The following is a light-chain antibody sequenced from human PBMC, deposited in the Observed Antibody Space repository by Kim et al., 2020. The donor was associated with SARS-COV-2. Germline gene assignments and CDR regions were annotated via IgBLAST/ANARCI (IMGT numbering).Light chain of an antibody. J-gene: IGKJ4*01. CDR3: QQANSVPLT. CDR1: QGISSW. Sequence: AAVGERVTMTCRETQGISSWLAWYQQKPGKAPKIMNYAAYILQSGVPSMFNGRGYGTDFTLTISSVQPEDFSPYYSQQANSVPLTFCGGTKVDIK. CDR2: AAY. V-gene: IGKV1-12*01.